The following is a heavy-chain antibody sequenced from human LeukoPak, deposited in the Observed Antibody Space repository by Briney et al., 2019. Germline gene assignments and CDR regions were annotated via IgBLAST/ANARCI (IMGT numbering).Heavy chain of an antibody. D-gene: IGHD2-15*01. CDR1: GFTFKLYW. CDR2: INHDGSDT. Sequence: GGSLRLSCAASGFTFKLYWMHWVRQVPGKGPVWVSRINHDGSDTIYADSVRGRFTISRDDAKNTLYLQMNNLRAEDTAVYYCVRGGPSTWSWGQGTLVTVSS. CDR3: VRGGPSTWS. V-gene: IGHV3-74*01. J-gene: IGHJ5*02.